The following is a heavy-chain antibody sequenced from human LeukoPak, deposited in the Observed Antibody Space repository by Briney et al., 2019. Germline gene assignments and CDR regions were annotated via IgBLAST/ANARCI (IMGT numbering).Heavy chain of an antibody. CDR2: INQDGGTK. CDR3: ARENWTNDF. J-gene: IGHJ4*02. CDR1: GFTFTTYY. V-gene: IGHV3-7*01. Sequence: GGSLRLSCAASGFTFTTYYMTWVRQAPGKGLEWVANINQDGGTKYYVDSVKGRFTVSRDNAINSVFLQMNSLRAEDTAVYYCARENWTNDFWGQGTLVTVSS. D-gene: IGHD1/OR15-1a*01.